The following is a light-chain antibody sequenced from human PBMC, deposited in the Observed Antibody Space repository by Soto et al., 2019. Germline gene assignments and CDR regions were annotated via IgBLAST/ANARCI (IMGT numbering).Light chain of an antibody. V-gene: IGKV3-20*01. CDR3: QQYGSSPRT. Sequence: EIVFAQAPVTPSLSPGEIATLSCRASQSVSSSYLAWYQQKPGQAPRLLIHGASSRATGIPDRFSGSGSGTDFTLTISRLEPEDFAVYYCQQYGSSPRTFGQGTKVDIK. CDR1: QSVSSSY. CDR2: GAS. J-gene: IGKJ1*01.